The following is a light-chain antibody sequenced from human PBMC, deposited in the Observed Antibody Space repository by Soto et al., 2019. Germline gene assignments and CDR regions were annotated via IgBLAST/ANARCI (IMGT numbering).Light chain of an antibody. CDR2: SAS. CDR1: QTIANY. CDR3: QQTYITPQT. V-gene: IGKV1-39*01. Sequence: DIQMTQSPSSLSASVGVRVTMTCRASQTIANYLNWYQQKPGKAPKLLIYSASSLQSGVPSRFSGSGSATDFTLTISTLQPEDFATYYCQQTYITPQTFGQGTKVEI. J-gene: IGKJ1*01.